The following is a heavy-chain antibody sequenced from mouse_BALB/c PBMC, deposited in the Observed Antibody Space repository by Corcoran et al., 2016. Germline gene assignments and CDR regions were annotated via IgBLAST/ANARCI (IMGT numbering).Heavy chain of an antibody. CDR2: ISYDGSN. D-gene: IGHD2-12*01. CDR1: GYSITSGYY. V-gene: IGHV3-6*02. J-gene: IGHJ3*01. Sequence: DVQLQESGPGLVKPSQSLSLTCSVTGYSITSGYYWNWIRQFPGNKLEWMGYISYDGSNNYNPSLKTRISITRDTSKNQLFLKLNSVTTEDTATYYCASYVWGQGTLVTVSA. CDR3: ASYV.